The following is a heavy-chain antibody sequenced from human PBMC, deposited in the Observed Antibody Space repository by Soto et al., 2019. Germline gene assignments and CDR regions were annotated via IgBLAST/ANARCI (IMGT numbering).Heavy chain of an antibody. CDR1: GGSISSYY. Sequence: PSETLSLTCTVSGGSISSYYWSWIRQPPGKGLEWIGYIYYTGTTNYNPSLKSRVTISVDTSRNQFSLKLRSVTPADTAVYYCARGPNSDFWSGYFRGWGQGALVTVSS. CDR2: IYYTGTT. J-gene: IGHJ4*02. V-gene: IGHV4-59*01. CDR3: ARGPNSDFWSGYFRG. D-gene: IGHD3-3*01.